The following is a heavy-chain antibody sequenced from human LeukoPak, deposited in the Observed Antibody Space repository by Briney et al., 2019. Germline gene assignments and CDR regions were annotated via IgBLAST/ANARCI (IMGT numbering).Heavy chain of an antibody. J-gene: IGHJ5*02. CDR3: ARVDYYDSSGLNGFDP. CDR2: ISYDGSNK. CDR1: GFTFSSYG. V-gene: IGHV3-30*03. Sequence: PGRSLRLSCAASGFTFSSYGMHWVRQAPGKGLEWVAVISYDGSNKYYADSVKGRFTISRDNSKNTLYLQMNSLRAEDTAVYYCARVDYYDSSGLNGFDPWGQGTLVTVSS. D-gene: IGHD3-22*01.